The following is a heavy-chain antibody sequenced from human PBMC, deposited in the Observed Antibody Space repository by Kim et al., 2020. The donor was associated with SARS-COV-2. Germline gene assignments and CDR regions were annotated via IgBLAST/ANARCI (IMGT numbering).Heavy chain of an antibody. V-gene: IGHV3-15*01. Sequence: GGSLRLSCAASGFTFSNAWMSWVRQAPGKGLEWVGRIKSKTDGGTTDYAAPVKGRFTISRDDSKNTLYLQMNSLKTEDTAVYYCTTEGGYSYGDAFDIWGQGTMVTVSS. CDR1: GFTFSNAW. CDR2: IKSKTDGGTT. D-gene: IGHD5-18*01. J-gene: IGHJ3*02. CDR3: TTEGGYSYGDAFDI.